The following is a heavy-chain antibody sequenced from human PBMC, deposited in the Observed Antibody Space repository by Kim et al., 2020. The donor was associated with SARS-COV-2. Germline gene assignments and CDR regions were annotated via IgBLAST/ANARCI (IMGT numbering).Heavy chain of an antibody. D-gene: IGHD6-13*01. CDR3: AKEGSGQQLVPFEY. J-gene: IGHJ4*02. CDR1: GFTFSSYA. V-gene: IGHV3-33*06. Sequence: LSLTCAASGFTFSSYAMHWVRQAPGKGLEWVAVIWYDGSNKYYADSVKGRFTISRDNSKNTLYLQMNSLRAEDTAVYYCAKEGSGQQLVPFEYWGQGTLVTVSS. CDR2: IWYDGSNK.